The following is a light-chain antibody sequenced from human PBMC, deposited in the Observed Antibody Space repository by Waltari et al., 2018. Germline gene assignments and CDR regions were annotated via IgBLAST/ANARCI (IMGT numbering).Light chain of an antibody. J-gene: IGKJ2*01. CDR2: SAS. CDR3: QQSYSVPPYT. CDR1: QSISNY. V-gene: IGKV1-39*01. Sequence: DIQMTQSPSSLSASAGDRVTITCRASQSISNYLNWYQQKPGKAPKVLIYSASALQSGVPSRFSVSVSGTDFTLTISSLQPEDFATYYCQQSYSVPPYTFGQGTKLEIK.